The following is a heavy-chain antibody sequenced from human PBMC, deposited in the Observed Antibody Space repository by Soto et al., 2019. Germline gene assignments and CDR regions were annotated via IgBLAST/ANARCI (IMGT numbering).Heavy chain of an antibody. J-gene: IGHJ2*01. V-gene: IGHV3-72*01. D-gene: IGHD4-17*01. CDR1: GFTFSEHY. CDR3: ARDNRYGDYGYFDL. Sequence: EVQLVESGGNLVQPGGSLRLSCAASGFTFSEHYMAWVRQAPGKGLEWVGRTSNKPTSHPTQYAASVKGRFTNSRDDSKNSLYLQMNSLKPEDTAVYYCARDNRYGDYGYFDLWCRVTLVTVSS. CDR2: TSNKPTSHPT.